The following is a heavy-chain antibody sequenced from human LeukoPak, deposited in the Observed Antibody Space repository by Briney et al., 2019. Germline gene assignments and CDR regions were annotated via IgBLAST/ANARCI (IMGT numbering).Heavy chain of an antibody. D-gene: IGHD1-26*01. CDR2: IRNKANSYSI. Sequence: PGGSLRLSCAGSGFTFSHYYIDWVRQAPGKGLEWVARIRNKANSYSIEYAASVKGRFTISRDDSKNSVYLQMNSLKSEDTADYYYVRVMLGSSKFFDLWGRGTLVTVSS. J-gene: IGHJ2*01. CDR1: GFTFSHYY. V-gene: IGHV3-72*01. CDR3: VRVMLGSSKFFDL.